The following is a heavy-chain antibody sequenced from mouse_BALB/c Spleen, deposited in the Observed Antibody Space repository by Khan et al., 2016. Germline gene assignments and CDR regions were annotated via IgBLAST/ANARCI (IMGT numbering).Heavy chain of an antibody. CDR2: IRLKSDDYVT. CDR3: WILL. J-gene: IGHJ2*01. V-gene: IGHV6-6*02. Sequence: EVQLEESGGGLVQPGGSMKLSCVASGFTFSNYWTYWVRQSPEKGLVWFAEIRLKSDDYVTHYADSVQGRFTISRDDSKSSVYLQMNNLTYEATCIYYCWILLWGQGTTLTVSS. CDR1: GFTFSNYW.